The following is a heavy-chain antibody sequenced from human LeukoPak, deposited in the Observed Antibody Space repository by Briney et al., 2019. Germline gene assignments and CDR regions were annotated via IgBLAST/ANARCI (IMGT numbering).Heavy chain of an antibody. V-gene: IGHV1-69*01. J-gene: IGHJ4*02. Sequence: SVKVSCKASGGTFSSYAISWVRQAPGQGLEWMGGIIPIFGTANYAQKFQGRVTVTADESTSTAYMELSSLRSEDTAVYYCARSEIAVAALYYFDYWGQGTLVTVSS. CDR2: IIPIFGTA. D-gene: IGHD6-19*01. CDR3: ARSEIAVAALYYFDY. CDR1: GGTFSSYA.